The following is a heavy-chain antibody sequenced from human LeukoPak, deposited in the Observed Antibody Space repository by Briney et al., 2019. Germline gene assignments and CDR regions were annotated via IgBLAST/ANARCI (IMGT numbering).Heavy chain of an antibody. CDR1: GGAFSGYY. Sequence: KPSETPSLTCAVYGGAFSGYYWSWIRQPPGKGLEWIGEINHSGSTNYNPSLKGRVTISVDTSKNQFSLKLSSVTAADTAVYYCARGLYSNYFRWFDPWGQGTLVTVSS. J-gene: IGHJ5*02. CDR3: ARGLYSNYFRWFDP. D-gene: IGHD4-11*01. CDR2: INHSGST. V-gene: IGHV4-34*01.